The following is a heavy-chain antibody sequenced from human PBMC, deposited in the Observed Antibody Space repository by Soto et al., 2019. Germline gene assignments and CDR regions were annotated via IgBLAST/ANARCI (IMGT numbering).Heavy chain of an antibody. CDR2: IIPLFGTT. V-gene: IGHV1-69*06. D-gene: IGHD3-3*01. CDR1: EGTFNSYV. CDR3: ARGDTIFESSERYYHYGLDV. J-gene: IGHJ6*02. Sequence: QVKLVQSRAEVKKPGSSVRVSCKASEGTFNSYVVSWVRQAPGQGLQWMGGIIPLFGTTNYAHQLEGRVTITADTSTTTADMELSGLRPGDTAVYYCARGDTIFESSERYYHYGLDVWGQGTTVIVSS.